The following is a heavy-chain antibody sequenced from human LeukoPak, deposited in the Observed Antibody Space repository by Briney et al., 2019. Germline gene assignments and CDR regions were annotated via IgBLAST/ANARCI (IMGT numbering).Heavy chain of an antibody. CDR2: ISSSSSYI. CDR1: GFTFSSYS. CDR3: ARDRSMEGYGDYFDY. D-gene: IGHD4-17*01. J-gene: IGHJ4*02. V-gene: IGHV3-21*01. Sequence: PGGSLRLSCAASGFTFSSYSMNWVRQAPGKGLEWVSSISSSSSYIYYADSVKGRFTISRDNAKNSLYLQMNSLRAEDTAVYYCARDRSMEGYGDYFDYWGQGTLVTVSS.